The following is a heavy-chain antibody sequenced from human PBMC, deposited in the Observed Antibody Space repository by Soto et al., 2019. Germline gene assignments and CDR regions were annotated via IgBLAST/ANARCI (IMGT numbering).Heavy chain of an antibody. CDR2: IYYSGST. CDR3: AREVGDIVVVPAAQIAAAGPGLYGMEV. V-gene: IGHV4-59*01. Sequence: PSETLSLTCTVSGGSISSYYWSWIRQPPGKGLEWIGYIYYSGSTNYNPSLKSRVTISVDTSKNQFSLKLSSVTAADTAVYYCAREVGDIVVVPAAQIAAAGPGLYGMEVWGQGTTVTVSS. J-gene: IGHJ6*02. D-gene: IGHD2-2*01. CDR1: GGSISSYY.